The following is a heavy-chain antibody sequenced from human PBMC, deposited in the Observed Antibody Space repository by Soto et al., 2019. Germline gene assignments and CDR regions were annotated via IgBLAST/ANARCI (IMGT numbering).Heavy chain of an antibody. CDR1: AGSISSGTYY. CDR2: IYYSGNT. D-gene: IGHD2-2*03. J-gene: IGHJ4*02. CDR3: ARDGGYDESGYLDY. Sequence: QLQLQESGPRLVKPSETLSLTCTVSAGSISSGTYYWGWIRQPPGKGLQWIGSIYYSGNTYYSPSLQSRVTIAVDTSTKQFSLKLSSVTAADTAVYYCARDGGYDESGYLDYWGQGTLVTVSS. V-gene: IGHV4-39*02.